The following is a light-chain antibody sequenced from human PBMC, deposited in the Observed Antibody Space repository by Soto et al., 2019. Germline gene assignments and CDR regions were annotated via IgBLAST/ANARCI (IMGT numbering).Light chain of an antibody. CDR3: AAWDDSLSGRV. CDR2: TND. Sequence: QSVLTQPPSASGTPGQRVTISCSGSSSNIGTNTVNWYRQLPGTAPTLLIYTNDQRPSGVPDRFSGSKSGTSASLAISGLRSEDEADYYCAAWDDSLSGRVFGGGTKLTVL. V-gene: IGLV1-44*01. J-gene: IGLJ3*02. CDR1: SSNIGTNT.